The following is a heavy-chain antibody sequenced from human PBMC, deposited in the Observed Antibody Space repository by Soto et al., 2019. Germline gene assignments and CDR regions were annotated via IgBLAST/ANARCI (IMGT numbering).Heavy chain of an antibody. CDR1: EFTISSYA. CDR2: ISGSGDST. J-gene: IGHJ4*02. D-gene: IGHD1-26*01. Sequence: EVQLLESRGGLVQPGGSLRLSCAASEFTISSYAMIWVRQAPGKGLNWVSAISGSGDSTYYADSVKGRFTISRDNSKNTLYLQMNSLRAEDTAVYYCAKTRATAGIDYWGQGTLVTVSS. V-gene: IGHV3-23*01. CDR3: AKTRATAGIDY.